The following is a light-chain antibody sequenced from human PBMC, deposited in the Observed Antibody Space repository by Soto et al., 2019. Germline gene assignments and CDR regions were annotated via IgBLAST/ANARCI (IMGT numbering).Light chain of an antibody. CDR2: GAS. V-gene: IGKV3-15*01. CDR3: QQYNDWPPFT. CDR1: QSISSN. J-gene: IGKJ3*01. Sequence: EIVMTQSPVTLSVSPGERATLSCRASQSISSNLAWYQHKPGQAPRLLIYGASTTATGIPARFSGSGSGTEFTLTISSLQSEDFAVYYCQQYNDWPPFTFGPGTKVDIQ.